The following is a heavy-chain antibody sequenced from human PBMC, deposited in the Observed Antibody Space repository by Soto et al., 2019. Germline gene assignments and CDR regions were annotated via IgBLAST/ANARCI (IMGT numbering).Heavy chain of an antibody. J-gene: IGHJ6*02. CDR2: IWYDGSNK. CDR3: ARDLEAMVYYYYYYGMDV. Sequence: QVQLVESGGGVVQPGRSLRLSCAASGFTFSSYGMHWVRQAPGKGLEWVAVIWYDGSNKYYADSVKGRFTISRDNSKNTLYLQMNSLRAEDTAVYYCARDLEAMVYYYYYYGMDVWGQGTTVTVSS. CDR1: GFTFSSYG. V-gene: IGHV3-33*01. D-gene: IGHD5-18*01.